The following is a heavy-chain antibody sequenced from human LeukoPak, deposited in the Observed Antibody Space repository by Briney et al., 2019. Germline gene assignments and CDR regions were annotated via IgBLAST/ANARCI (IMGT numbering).Heavy chain of an antibody. D-gene: IGHD5-12*01. V-gene: IGHV3-30*18. CDR3: AKEAYSGYDPEIHFDY. Sequence: GRSLRLSCAASGFTFSSYGMHWVRQAPGKGLEWVAVISYDGSNKYYADPVEGRFTISRDNSKNTLYLQMNSLRAEDTAVYYCAKEAYSGYDPEIHFDYWGQGTLVTVSS. CDR2: ISYDGSNK. CDR1: GFTFSSYG. J-gene: IGHJ4*02.